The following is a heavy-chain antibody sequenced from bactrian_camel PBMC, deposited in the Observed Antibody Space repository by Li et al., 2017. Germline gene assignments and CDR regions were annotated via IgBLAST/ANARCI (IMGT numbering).Heavy chain of an antibody. CDR1: EFTFSNYW. Sequence: QLVESGGGSVQSGGSLRLSCAASEFTFSNYWMYWVRQAPGKGLEWVSTINRAGSMAYYADSVKGRFTISRDNAKNTVLLQMNSLKTEDTAVYYCVVGINYWGQGTQVTVS. V-gene: IGHV3S25*01. J-gene: IGHJ4*01. D-gene: IGHD2*01. CDR2: INRAGSMA. CDR3: VVGINY.